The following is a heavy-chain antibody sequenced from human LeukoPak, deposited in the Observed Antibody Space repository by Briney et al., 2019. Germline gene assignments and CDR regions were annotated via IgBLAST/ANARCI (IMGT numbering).Heavy chain of an antibody. CDR2: ISESGDST. J-gene: IGHJ4*02. CDR1: GFTFSSHA. CDR3: AKRGYSYGPDYFDY. V-gene: IGHV3-23*01. D-gene: IGHD5-18*01. Sequence: QAGGSLRLSCAASGFTFSSHAMNWVPQTPGKGLEWVSGISESGDSTSYTDPVKGRFTISRDNSKNTLYLQITSLRAEDTAVYYCAKRGYSYGPDYFDYWGQGALVTVSS.